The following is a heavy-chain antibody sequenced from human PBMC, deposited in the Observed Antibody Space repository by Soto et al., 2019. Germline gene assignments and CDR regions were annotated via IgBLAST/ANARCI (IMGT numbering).Heavy chain of an antibody. CDR1: GFTFSPYA. V-gene: IGHV3-23*01. J-gene: IGHJ4*02. CDR2: ISGSDGSA. D-gene: IGHD3-10*01. Sequence: SCAASGFTFSPYAMTWVRQAPGKGLAWVSTISGSDGSAYYADSVKGRFTISRDNSKNTLYLQMNTLRAEDTAVYYCAKGSGSYPDYWGQGTLVTVSS. CDR3: AKGSGSYPDY.